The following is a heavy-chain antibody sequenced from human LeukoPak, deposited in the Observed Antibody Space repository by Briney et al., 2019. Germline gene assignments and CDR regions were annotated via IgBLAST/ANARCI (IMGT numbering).Heavy chain of an antibody. CDR3: ARHPSLPYFDY. CDR2: IYHSGST. Sequence: SETLSLTCTVSGGSISSSSYYWGWIRQPPGKGLEWIGSIYHSGSTYYNPSLKSRVTISVDTSKNQFSLKLSSVTAADTAVYYCARHPSLPYFDYWGQGTLVTVSS. CDR1: GGSISSSSYY. D-gene: IGHD1-26*01. V-gene: IGHV4-39*01. J-gene: IGHJ4*02.